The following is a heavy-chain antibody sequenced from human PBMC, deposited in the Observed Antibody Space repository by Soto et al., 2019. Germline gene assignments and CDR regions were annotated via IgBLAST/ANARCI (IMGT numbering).Heavy chain of an antibody. CDR1: GFTFNTFA. Sequence: EVLLLESGGGLVQPGGSLRLSCAASGFTFNTFAMTWVRQAPGKGLEWVSALSGSGSLAYYADSVKGRFTISRDNSKNTMSLQMNNLRVDEKAVYLCARDRGGDLDSWGQGPLVTVSS. V-gene: IGHV3-23*01. CDR2: LSGSGSLA. D-gene: IGHD2-15*01. CDR3: ARDRGGDLDS. J-gene: IGHJ4*02.